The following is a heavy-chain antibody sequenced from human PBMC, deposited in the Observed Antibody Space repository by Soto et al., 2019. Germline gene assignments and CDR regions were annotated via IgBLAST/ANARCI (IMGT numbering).Heavy chain of an antibody. CDR3: VSWVSAHFDS. CDR1: RFTSGYHA. J-gene: IGHJ4*01. Sequence: PGGSLGVSCTASRFTSGYHAMNWVRQAPGKGLEWVSTISSNGENTHYADSVKGRFIISSDNSSNTVALQMNSLRVEDTAIYYCVSWVSAHFDSWGQGTLVTVSS. D-gene: IGHD6-13*01. V-gene: IGHV3-23*01. CDR2: ISSNGENT.